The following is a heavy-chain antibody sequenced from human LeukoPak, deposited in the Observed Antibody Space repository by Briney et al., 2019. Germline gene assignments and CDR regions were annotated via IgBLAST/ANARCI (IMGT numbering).Heavy chain of an antibody. D-gene: IGHD4-17*01. CDR1: GFTFSSYS. CDR2: ISYDGSNK. CDR3: ARDESFDYGDYVYYYGMDV. J-gene: IGHJ6*02. Sequence: GGSLRLSCEGSGFTFSSYSMIWVRQAPGKGLEWVAVISYDGSNKYYADSVKGRFTISRDNSKNTLYLQMNSLRAVDTAVYYCARDESFDYGDYVYYYGMDVWGQGTTVTVSS. V-gene: IGHV3-30*03.